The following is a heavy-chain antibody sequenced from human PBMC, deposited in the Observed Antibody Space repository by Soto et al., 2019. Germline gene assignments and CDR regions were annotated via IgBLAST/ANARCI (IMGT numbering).Heavy chain of an antibody. J-gene: IGHJ6*02. V-gene: IGHV1-69*13. CDR3: ARVLGSSNPYYYYYYGMDV. D-gene: IGHD6-6*01. CDR1: GGTFSSYA. CDR2: IIPIFGTA. Sequence: SVKVSCKASGGTFSSYAISWVRQAPGQGLEWMGGIIPIFGTANYAQKFQGRVTITADESTSTAYMELSSLRSEDTAVYYCARVLGSSNPYYYYYYGMDVWGQGTTVTVSS.